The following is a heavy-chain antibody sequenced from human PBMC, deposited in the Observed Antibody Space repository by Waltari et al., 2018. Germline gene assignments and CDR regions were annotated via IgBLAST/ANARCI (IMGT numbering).Heavy chain of an antibody. J-gene: IGHJ4*02. Sequence: QVQLQESGPGLVKPSQTLSLTCTVSGGSISSGSYYWSWIRQPAGKGLEWIGYSYTSGSTNSNPSLKSRVTISVDTSKNPFSLKLGSVTAADTAVYYCARGPSDYDYIWGSYRSIYYFDYWGQGTLVTVSS. V-gene: IGHV4-61*09. CDR1: GGSISSGSYY. D-gene: IGHD3-16*02. CDR2: SYTSGST. CDR3: ARGPSDYDYIWGSYRSIYYFDY.